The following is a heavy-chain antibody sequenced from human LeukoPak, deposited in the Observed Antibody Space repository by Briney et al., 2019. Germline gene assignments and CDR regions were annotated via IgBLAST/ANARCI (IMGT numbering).Heavy chain of an antibody. CDR2: LYYSGTT. V-gene: IGHV4-31*03. Sequence: SETLSLTCTVSGVSISSGGYQWSWIRPHPGKGLEGFGYLYYSGTTYYNPPLKSRVTISVDTSKNQFTLKLSSVTAADTAVYYCAGVRHTQLGNFDYWGQGTLVTVSS. CDR3: AGVRHTQLGNFDY. D-gene: IGHD6-6*01. CDR1: GVSISSGGYQ. J-gene: IGHJ4*02.